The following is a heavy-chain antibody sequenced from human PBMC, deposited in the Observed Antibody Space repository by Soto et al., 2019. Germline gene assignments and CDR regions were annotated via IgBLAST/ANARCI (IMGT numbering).Heavy chain of an antibody. Sequence: PGGALRLSCAASVFTVSSYSMNWIRQARGKGLEWVSSISSSSSYIYYADSVKARFTISRDNAKNSLYLQMNSLRAEDTAVYYWAGQQDIVVVPAAKFPNAVGYWGQGTLLNGSS. D-gene: IGHD2-2*01. CDR2: ISSSSSYI. CDR3: AGQQDIVVVPAAKFPNAVGY. CDR1: VFTVSSYS. J-gene: IGHJ4*02. V-gene: IGHV3-21*01.